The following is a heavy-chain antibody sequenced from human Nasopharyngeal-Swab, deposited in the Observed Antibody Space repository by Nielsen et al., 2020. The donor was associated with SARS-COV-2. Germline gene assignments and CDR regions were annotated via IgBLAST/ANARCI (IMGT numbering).Heavy chain of an antibody. CDR2: INHSGST. Sequence: SQTLSLTCAVYGGSFSGYYWSWIRQPPGKGLEWIGEINHSGSTNYNPSLKSRVTISVDTSKNQFSLKLSSVTAADTAVYYCARKAVLDLRLGYWGQGTLVTVSS. CDR3: ARKAVLDLRLGY. D-gene: IGHD3/OR15-3a*01. J-gene: IGHJ4*02. V-gene: IGHV4-34*01. CDR1: GGSFSGYY.